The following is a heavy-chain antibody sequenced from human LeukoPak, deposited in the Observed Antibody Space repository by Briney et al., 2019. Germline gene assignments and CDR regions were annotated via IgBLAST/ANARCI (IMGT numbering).Heavy chain of an antibody. CDR3: ARGSTYSSGWYTGFDY. J-gene: IGHJ4*02. Sequence: SGGSLRLSCAASGFTFSRYSMNWVRQAPGKGLEWVSSISSSSSYIYYADSVKGRFTISRDNAKNSLYLQMNSLRAEDTAVYYCARGSTYSSGWYTGFDYWGQGTLVTVSS. V-gene: IGHV3-21*01. CDR1: GFTFSRYS. D-gene: IGHD6-19*01. CDR2: ISSSSSYI.